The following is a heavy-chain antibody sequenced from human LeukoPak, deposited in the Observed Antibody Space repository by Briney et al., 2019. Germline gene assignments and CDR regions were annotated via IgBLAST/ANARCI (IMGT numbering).Heavy chain of an antibody. V-gene: IGHV4-59*12. J-gene: IGHJ4*02. CDR2: MYYSGTT. CDR1: RGSIIGYY. D-gene: IGHD3-3*01. CDR3: ARVGFWSGSYTGYFDY. Sequence: SETLSLTCTVSRGSIIGYYWTWIRQPPGKGLQWIGYMYYSGTTKYNPSLKSRVTTSIDTSKNQFSLKVNSVTAADTAVYYCARVGFWSGSYTGYFDYWGQGALVTVSS.